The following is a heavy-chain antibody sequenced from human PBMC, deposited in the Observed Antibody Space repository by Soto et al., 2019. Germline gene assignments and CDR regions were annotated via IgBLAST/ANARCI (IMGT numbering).Heavy chain of an antibody. Sequence: SVKVSCKASGYTFKDYFLHWVRQAPGQGLEWMGWINSNTGGTNYAQKFQGRVTMTRDTPISTAYMELSRLTSDDTAVYHCARESVVTGTHHFDYWGQGTLVTVSS. CDR1: GYTFKDYF. J-gene: IGHJ4*02. CDR3: ARESVVTGTHHFDY. D-gene: IGHD1-7*01. CDR2: INSNTGGT. V-gene: IGHV1-2*02.